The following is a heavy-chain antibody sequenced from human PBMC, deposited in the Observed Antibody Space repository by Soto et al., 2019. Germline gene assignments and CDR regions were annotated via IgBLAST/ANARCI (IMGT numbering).Heavy chain of an antibody. CDR1: GGSISSSSYY. V-gene: IGHV4-39*01. CDR3: AIGWQLVTNWFDP. J-gene: IGHJ5*02. Sequence: SETLSLTCTVSGGSISSSSYYWGWIRQPPGKGLEWIGSIYYSGSTYYNPSLKSRVTISVDTSKNQFSLKLSSVTAADTAVYYCAIGWQLVTNWFDPWGQGTLVTVSS. CDR2: IYYSGST. D-gene: IGHD6-13*01.